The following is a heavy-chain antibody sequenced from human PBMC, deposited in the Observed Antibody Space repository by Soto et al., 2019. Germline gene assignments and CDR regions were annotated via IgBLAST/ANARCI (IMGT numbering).Heavy chain of an antibody. CDR2: ISAYNGNT. J-gene: IGHJ6*03. CDR1: GYTFTSYG. D-gene: IGHD3-3*01. Sequence: QVQLVQTGAEVKKPGASVKVSCKASGYTFTSYGISWVRQAPGPGLEWMGWISAYNGNTNYAQKLQGRVTMTTDTSTSTAYMELRSLRSDDTAVYYCAREGNYAFWSGYSATYYMDVWGKGTTVTVSS. CDR3: AREGNYAFWSGYSATYYMDV. V-gene: IGHV1-18*01.